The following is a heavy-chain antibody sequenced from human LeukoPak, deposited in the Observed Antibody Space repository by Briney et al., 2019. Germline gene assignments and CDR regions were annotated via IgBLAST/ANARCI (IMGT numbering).Heavy chain of an antibody. D-gene: IGHD5-12*01. CDR1: GFTFSSYW. V-gene: IGHV3-15*01. Sequence: GGSLRLSCAASGFTFSSYWMSWVRQAPGKGLEWVGRIKSKTDGGTTDYAAPVKGRFTISRDDSKNTLYLQMNSLKTEDTAVYYCTTDIWYSGYDSLDYWGQGTLVTVSS. J-gene: IGHJ4*02. CDR3: TTDIWYSGYDSLDY. CDR2: IKSKTDGGTT.